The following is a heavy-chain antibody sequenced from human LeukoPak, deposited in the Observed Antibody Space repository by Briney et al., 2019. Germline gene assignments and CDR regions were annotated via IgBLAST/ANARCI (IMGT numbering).Heavy chain of an antibody. J-gene: IGHJ1*01. V-gene: IGHV3-49*03. Sequence: GGSLRLSCTASGFTFGDYAMSWFRQAPGKGLEWVGFIRSKAYGGTTEYAASVKGRFTISRDDSKSIAYLQMNSLKTEDTAVYYCTRARSSSWYPFFQHWGQGTLVTVSS. CDR1: GFTFGDYA. CDR2: IRSKAYGGTT. D-gene: IGHD6-13*01. CDR3: TRARSSSWYPFFQH.